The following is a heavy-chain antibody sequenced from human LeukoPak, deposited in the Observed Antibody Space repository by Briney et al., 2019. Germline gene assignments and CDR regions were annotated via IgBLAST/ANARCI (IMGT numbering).Heavy chain of an antibody. V-gene: IGHV4-34*01. CDR3: ARASGGTTYYYMDV. CDR1: GGSISSYY. J-gene: IGHJ6*03. Sequence: SETLSLTCTVSGGSISSYYWSWIRQPAGKGLEWIGEINHSGSTNYNPSLKSRVTISVDTSKNQFSPKLSSVTAADTAVYYCARASGGTTYYYMDVWGKGTTVTVSS. D-gene: IGHD1-7*01. CDR2: INHSGST.